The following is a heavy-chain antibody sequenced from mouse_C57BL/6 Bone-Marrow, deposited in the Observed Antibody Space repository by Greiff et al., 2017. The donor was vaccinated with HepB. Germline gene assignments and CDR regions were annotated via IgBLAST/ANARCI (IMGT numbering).Heavy chain of an antibody. V-gene: IGHV5-9-1*02. CDR2: ISSGGDYI. J-gene: IGHJ1*03. D-gene: IGHD2-5*01. CDR3: TREGDYSNYVWYFDV. Sequence: EVQRVESGEGLVKPGGSLKLSCAASGFTFSSYAMSWVRQTPEKRLEWVAYISSGGDYIYYADTVKGRFTISRDNARNTLYLQMSSLKSEDTAMYYCTREGDYSNYVWYFDVWGTGTTVTVSS. CDR1: GFTFSSYA.